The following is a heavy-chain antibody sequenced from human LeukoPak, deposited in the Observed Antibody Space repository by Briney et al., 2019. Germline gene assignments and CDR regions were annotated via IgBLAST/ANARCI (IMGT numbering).Heavy chain of an antibody. D-gene: IGHD2-21*01. CDR3: ATASILGTEYFQH. CDR2: FDPEDGET. Sequence: ASVKVSCKVSGYTLTELSMHWVRQAPGKGLEWMGGFDPEDGETIYAQKFQGRVTMTEDTSTDTACMELSSLRSEDTAVYYCATASILGTEYFQHWGQGTLVTVSS. CDR1: GYTLTELS. V-gene: IGHV1-24*01. J-gene: IGHJ1*01.